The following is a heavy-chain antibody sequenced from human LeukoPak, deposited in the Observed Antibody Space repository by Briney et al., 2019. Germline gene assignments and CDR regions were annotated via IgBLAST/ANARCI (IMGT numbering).Heavy chain of an antibody. V-gene: IGHV3-43D*04. CDR1: GFTFDDYA. Sequence: GGSLRLSCAASGFTFDDYAMHWVCQAPGKGLEWVSLINWDGGSTYYADSVKGRFTISRDNSKNSLYLQMNSLRAEDTALYYCTATRDKYVWGSYLSDHWGQGTLVTVSS. CDR3: TATRDKYVWGSYLSDH. CDR2: INWDGGST. J-gene: IGHJ4*02. D-gene: IGHD3-16*02.